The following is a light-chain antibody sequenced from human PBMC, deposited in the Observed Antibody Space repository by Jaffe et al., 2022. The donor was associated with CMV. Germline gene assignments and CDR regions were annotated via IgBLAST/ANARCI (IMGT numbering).Light chain of an antibody. CDR3: SSYTSRLAPRV. J-gene: IGLJ1*01. CDR1: SSDVGSYDY. CDR2: DVT. Sequence: QPALTQPASLSGSPGQSITISCTGTSSDVGSYDYVSWYQQHPGKVPKLLIYDVTKRPSGISVRFSGSKSGKTASLTISGLQAEDEADYYCSSYTSRLAPRVFGTGTKVTVL. V-gene: IGLV2-14*03.